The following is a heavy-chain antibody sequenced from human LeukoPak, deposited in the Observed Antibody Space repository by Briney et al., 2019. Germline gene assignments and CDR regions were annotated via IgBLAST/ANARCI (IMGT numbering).Heavy chain of an antibody. CDR2: INPDGSRI. CDR1: GFTFSTSW. Sequence: GGSLRLSCAASGFTFSTSWMTWVRQAPGKGLDWLGNINPDGSRINYVDSVKGRFTFSRDNAKNSLFLQMNSLRAEDTAVYYCAKDGRGFLEWLLVVGFDYWGQGTLVTVSS. V-gene: IGHV3-7*03. J-gene: IGHJ4*02. D-gene: IGHD3-3*01. CDR3: AKDGRGFLEWLLVVGFDY.